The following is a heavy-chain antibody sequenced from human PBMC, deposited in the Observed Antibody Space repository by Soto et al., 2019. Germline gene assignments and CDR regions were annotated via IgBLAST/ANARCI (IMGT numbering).Heavy chain of an antibody. CDR2: INHSGST. Sequence: PSETLSLTCAVYGGSFSGYYWSWIRQPPGKGLEWIGEINHSGSTNYNPSLKSRVTISVDTSKNQFSLKLSSVTAADTAVYYCARGWYDRSFDYWGQGTLVTVSS. CDR1: GGSFSGYY. J-gene: IGHJ4*02. D-gene: IGHD6-13*01. V-gene: IGHV4-34*01. CDR3: ARGWYDRSFDY.